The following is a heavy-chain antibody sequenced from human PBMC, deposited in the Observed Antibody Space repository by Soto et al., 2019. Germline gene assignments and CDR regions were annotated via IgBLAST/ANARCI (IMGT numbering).Heavy chain of an antibody. CDR1: GFTFSSYG. D-gene: IGHD6-6*01. CDR3: ARELEAGQLVLSGMDV. Sequence: GGSLRLSCAASGFTFSSYGMHWVRQAPGKGLEWVAVIWYDGSNKYYADSVKGRFTISRDNSKNTLYLQMNSLRAEDTAVYYCARELEAGQLVLSGMDVWGQGTTVTVSS. V-gene: IGHV3-33*01. J-gene: IGHJ6*02. CDR2: IWYDGSNK.